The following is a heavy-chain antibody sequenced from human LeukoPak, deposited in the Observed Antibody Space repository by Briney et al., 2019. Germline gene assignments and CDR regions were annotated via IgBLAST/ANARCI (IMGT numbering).Heavy chain of an antibody. CDR3: ARQLYSSATV. Sequence: SETLSRTCTVSGDSISSSNYFWGWIRQPPGKGLEWVGNIYHSWNTFYNPSLKSRVTISADTSKNQFSLKLTFVTVADTAVYYCARQLYSSATVWGQGTTVIVSS. CDR1: GDSISSSNYF. D-gene: IGHD6-25*01. J-gene: IGHJ6*02. V-gene: IGHV4-39*01. CDR2: IYHSWNT.